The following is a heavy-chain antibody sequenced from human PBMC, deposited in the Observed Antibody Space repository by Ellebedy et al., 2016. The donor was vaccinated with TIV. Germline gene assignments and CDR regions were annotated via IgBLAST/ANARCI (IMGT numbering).Heavy chain of an antibody. Sequence: AASVKVSCKASGFTFVSYAIQWVRQAPGQRLEWLGWINVGNANTRYSQKFQGRVTITRDTSASTAYMELTSLTSEDTAIYYCARARGFSYFDLWGQGTLVTVSS. CDR1: GFTFVSYA. V-gene: IGHV1-3*01. CDR2: INVGNANT. CDR3: ARARGFSYFDL. J-gene: IGHJ4*02.